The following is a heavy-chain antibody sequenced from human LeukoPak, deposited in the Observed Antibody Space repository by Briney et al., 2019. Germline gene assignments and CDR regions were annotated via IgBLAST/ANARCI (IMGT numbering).Heavy chain of an antibody. J-gene: IGHJ5*02. D-gene: IGHD3-10*01. Sequence: ASVKVSCKASGYTSTSYYMHWVRQAPGQGLEWMGIINPSGGSTSYAQKFQGRVTMTRDTSTSTVYMELSSLRSEDTAVYYCARDPRITMVRGVDWSWFDPWGQGTLVTVSS. V-gene: IGHV1-46*01. CDR1: GYTSTSYY. CDR3: ARDPRITMVRGVDWSWFDP. CDR2: INPSGGST.